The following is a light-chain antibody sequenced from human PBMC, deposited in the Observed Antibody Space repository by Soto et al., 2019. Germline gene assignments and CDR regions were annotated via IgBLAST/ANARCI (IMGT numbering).Light chain of an antibody. CDR1: QSGSSH. J-gene: IGKJ1*01. Sequence: EIGRTQNPATMSVTPRRRATLSCSASQSGSSHLAWYQQKPGQAPRLLIYGASTRAIGVPARFSGSGSGTEFTLTISNLQSEDFAVYHCQQYDKWPRTFGQGTKVAI. CDR2: GAS. V-gene: IGKV3-15*01. CDR3: QQYDKWPRT.